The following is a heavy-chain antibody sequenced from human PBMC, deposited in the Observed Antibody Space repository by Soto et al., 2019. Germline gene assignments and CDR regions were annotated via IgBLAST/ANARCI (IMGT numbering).Heavy chain of an antibody. Sequence: GGSLRLSCTASGFTFGDYAMSWFRQAPGKGLEWVGFIRSKAYGGTTEYAASVKGRFTISRDDSKSIAYLQMNSLKTEDTAVYYCTRDPDRITIFGAEGGPHGMDVWGQGTTVTVSS. CDR3: TRDPDRITIFGAEGGPHGMDV. J-gene: IGHJ6*02. D-gene: IGHD3-3*01. CDR2: IRSKAYGGTT. CDR1: GFTFGDYA. V-gene: IGHV3-49*03.